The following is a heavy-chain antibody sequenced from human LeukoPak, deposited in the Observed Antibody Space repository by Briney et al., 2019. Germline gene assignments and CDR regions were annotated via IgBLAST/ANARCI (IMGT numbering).Heavy chain of an antibody. Sequence: QAGGSLRLSCAASGFTFSSYGMHWVRQAPGKGLEWVAVILSDGSKEFYTDSVKGRFTISRDNDKNSLYLQMNSLRAEDTAMYYCASATWSLHYWGQGTLVTVSS. CDR2: ILSDGSKE. CDR3: ASATWSLHY. J-gene: IGHJ4*02. CDR1: GFTFSSYG. D-gene: IGHD2-8*02. V-gene: IGHV3-33*03.